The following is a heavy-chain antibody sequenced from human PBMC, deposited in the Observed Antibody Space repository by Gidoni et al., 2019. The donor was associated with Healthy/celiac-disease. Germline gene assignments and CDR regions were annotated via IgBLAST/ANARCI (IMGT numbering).Heavy chain of an antibody. J-gene: IGHJ4*02. CDR3: ARQGTLTGEADY. D-gene: IGHD3-16*01. Sequence: VQLVQSGAEVKTPVESLQIPRKGPGYSLTRHWLGWVRQMTGNGLEWMGSIYPGDSDTRYSPSFQGQVTISADKSISTAYLQWSSRKASDTAMYYCARQGTLTGEADYWGQGTLVTVSS. CDR1: GYSLTRHW. V-gene: IGHV5-51*01. CDR2: IYPGDSDT.